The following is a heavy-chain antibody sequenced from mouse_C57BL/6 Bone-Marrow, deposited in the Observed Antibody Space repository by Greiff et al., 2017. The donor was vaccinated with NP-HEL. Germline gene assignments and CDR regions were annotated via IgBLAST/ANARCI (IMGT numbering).Heavy chain of an antibody. J-gene: IGHJ2*01. CDR3: TSTVVDY. D-gene: IGHD1-1*01. CDR1: GFNIKDDY. V-gene: IGHV14-4*01. CDR2: IDPENGDT. Sequence: VQLQHSGAELVRPGASVKLSCTASGFNIKDDYMHWVKQRPEQGLEWIGWIDPENGDTEYASKFQGKATITADTSSNTAYLQLSRLTSEDTAVYYCTSTVVDYWGQGTTLTVSS.